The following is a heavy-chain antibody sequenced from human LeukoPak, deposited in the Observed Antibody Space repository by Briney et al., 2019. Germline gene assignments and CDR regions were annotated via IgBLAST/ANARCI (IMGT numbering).Heavy chain of an antibody. CDR3: ARVTGDAFDI. J-gene: IGHJ3*02. V-gene: IGHV3-53*01. CDR1: GVTVSSNY. Sequence: PGGSLRLSCAASGVTVSSNYMSWVRQAPGKGLEWVSVIYSGGSTYYADSVKGRFTISRDNSKNTQYLQMNSLRAEDTAVYYCARVTGDAFDIWGQGTLVTVSS. CDR2: IYSGGST. D-gene: IGHD1-14*01.